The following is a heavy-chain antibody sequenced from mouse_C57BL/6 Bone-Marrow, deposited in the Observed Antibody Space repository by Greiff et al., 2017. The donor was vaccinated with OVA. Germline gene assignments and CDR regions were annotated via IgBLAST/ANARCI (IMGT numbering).Heavy chain of an antibody. CDR3: ARSPTGTGDAMDY. Sequence: QVQLQQSGAELARPGASVKLSCKASGYTFTSYGISWVKQRTGQGLEWIGEINPRSGNTYYNEKFKGKATLTADKSSSTAYMELRSLTSEDSAVYFCARSPTGTGDAMDYWGQGTSVTVSS. J-gene: IGHJ4*01. V-gene: IGHV1-81*01. D-gene: IGHD4-1*02. CDR2: INPRSGNT. CDR1: GYTFTSYG.